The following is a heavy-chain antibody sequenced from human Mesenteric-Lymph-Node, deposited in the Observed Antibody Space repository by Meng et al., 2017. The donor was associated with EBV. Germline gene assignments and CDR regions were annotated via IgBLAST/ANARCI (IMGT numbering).Heavy chain of an antibody. D-gene: IGHD4-17*01. Sequence: EVQLVESGGGLVRPGGSXXPSCEASGFTFSNYNINWVRQAPGKGLEWVSSISSSSTYIYYADSVKGRFTISRDNAKNSLYLQMTSLRAEDTAVYYCARDRYDYGDSPFDCWGQGTLVTVSS. V-gene: IGHV3-21*01. J-gene: IGHJ4*02. CDR1: GFTFSNYN. CDR3: ARDRYDYGDSPFDC. CDR2: ISSSSTYI.